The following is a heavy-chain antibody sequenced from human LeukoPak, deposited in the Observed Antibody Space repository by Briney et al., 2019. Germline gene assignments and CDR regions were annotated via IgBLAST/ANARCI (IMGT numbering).Heavy chain of an antibody. D-gene: IGHD3-16*02. CDR1: GFTFSSYA. J-gene: IGHJ6*03. CDR2: ISGSGGTT. CDR3: AKDTIMITFGGVISTYFTNYYYYYMDV. Sequence: PGGSLRLSCAASGFTFSSYAMSWVRQAPGKGLEWVSAISGSGGTTYYADSVKGRFTISRDNSKNTLYLQMNRLRAEDTAVYYCAKDTIMITFGGVISTYFTNYYYYYMDVWGKGTTVTVSS. V-gene: IGHV3-23*01.